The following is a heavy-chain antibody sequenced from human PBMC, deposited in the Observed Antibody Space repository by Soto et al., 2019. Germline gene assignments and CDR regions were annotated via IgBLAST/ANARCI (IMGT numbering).Heavy chain of an antibody. V-gene: IGHV1-8*01. CDR1: GYTFTSYD. CDR2: MNPNSGNT. CDR3: AREYSSSDYDAFDI. J-gene: IGHJ3*02. D-gene: IGHD6-6*01. Sequence: ASVTVSCKASGYTFTSYDINWVRQATGQGLEWMGWMNPNSGNTGYAQKFQGRVTMTRNTSISTAYMELSSLRSEDTAVYYCAREYSSSDYDAFDIWGQGTMVTVSS.